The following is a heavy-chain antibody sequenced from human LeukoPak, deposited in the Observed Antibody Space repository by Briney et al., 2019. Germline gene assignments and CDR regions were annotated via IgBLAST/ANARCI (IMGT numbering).Heavy chain of an antibody. CDR1: GGSISSHY. V-gene: IGHV4-59*11. CDR3: AREPRRQGSWFDP. Sequence: SETLSLTCTVSGGSISSHYWSWIRQPPGKGLEWIGYIYYSGSTNYNPSLKSRVTISVDTSKNEFSLKLNSLTAADTAIYYCAREPRRQGSWFDPWGQGTLVTVSS. CDR2: IYYSGST. D-gene: IGHD3-10*01. J-gene: IGHJ5*02.